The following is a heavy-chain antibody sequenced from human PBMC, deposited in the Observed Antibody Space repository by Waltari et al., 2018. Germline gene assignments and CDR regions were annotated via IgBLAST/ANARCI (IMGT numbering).Heavy chain of an antibody. CDR3: ATVTTGGGNYYYYGMDV. Sequence: QVQLQESGPGLVKPSETLSLTCAVSGYSISSVYYWGWLRQPPGKGLEWIGSIYHSGSTYYNPSLKSRVTISVDTSKNQFSLKLSSVTAADTAVYYCATVTTGGGNYYYYGMDVWGQGTTVTVSS. J-gene: IGHJ6*02. D-gene: IGHD4-17*01. CDR1: GYSISSVYY. V-gene: IGHV4-38-2*01. CDR2: IYHSGST.